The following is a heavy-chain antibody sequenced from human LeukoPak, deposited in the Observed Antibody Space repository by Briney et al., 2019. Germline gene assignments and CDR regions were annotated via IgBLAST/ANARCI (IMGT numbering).Heavy chain of an antibody. V-gene: IGHV3-48*01. CDR3: ARGSTYYDSSGQVPFDY. D-gene: IGHD3-22*01. CDR2: ISSSSTI. J-gene: IGHJ4*02. Sequence: PGGSLRLSCAASGFTFSTYSMNWVRQAPGKGLEWVSYISSSSTIYYADSVKGRFTISRDNAKNLLYLQMNSLRAEDTAVYYCARGSTYYDSSGQVPFDYWGQGTLVTVSS. CDR1: GFTFSTYS.